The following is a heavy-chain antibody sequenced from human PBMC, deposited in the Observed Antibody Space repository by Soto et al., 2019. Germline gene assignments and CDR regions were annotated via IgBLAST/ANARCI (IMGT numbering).Heavy chain of an antibody. CDR2: IIPIFGTA. J-gene: IGHJ4*02. D-gene: IGHD3-10*01. CDR3: ARGGYYAFFDY. CDR1: GGTFSSYA. Sequence: ASVKVSCKASGGTFSSYAISCARQAPGQGLEWMGGIIPIFGTANYAQKFQGRVTITADESTSTAYMELSSLRSEDTAVSYCARGGYYAFFDYWRQGTRGTVAS. V-gene: IGHV1-69*13.